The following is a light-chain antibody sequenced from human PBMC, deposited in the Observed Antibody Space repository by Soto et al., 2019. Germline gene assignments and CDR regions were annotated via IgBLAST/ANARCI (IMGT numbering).Light chain of an antibody. V-gene: IGLV2-11*01. J-gene: IGLJ1*01. CDR1: SSYVNDYNY. CDR2: DVT. CDR3: CSYAGSYSYV. Sequence: QSVLTQPRSVSGSPGQSVTISCTGTSSYVNDYNYVSWYQQHPGKAPKLIIYDVTKRPSGVPDRFSGSKSGNTASLTISGLQAEDEADYYCCSYAGSYSYVFGTGTKSPS.